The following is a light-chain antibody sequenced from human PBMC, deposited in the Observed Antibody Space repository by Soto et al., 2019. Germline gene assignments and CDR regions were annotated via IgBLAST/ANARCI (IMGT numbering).Light chain of an antibody. CDR2: EGS. J-gene: IGLJ1*01. CDR1: SSDVGIYNL. Sequence: QSALTQPASVSGSPGQSITISCTGTSSDVGIYNLVAWYQQHPGKAPKLMIYEGSKRPSGVSNRFSGSKSGSTSSLTISGLQAEDEADYYCSSYEGSREYVFGTGTKVTVL. V-gene: IGLV2-23*01. CDR3: SSYEGSREYV.